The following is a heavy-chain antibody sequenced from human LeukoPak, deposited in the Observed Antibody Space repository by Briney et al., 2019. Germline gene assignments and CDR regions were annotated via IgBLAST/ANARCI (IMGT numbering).Heavy chain of an antibody. CDR3: ARCGGGNPRWFDP. CDR2: ISSSSSTI. CDR1: GFTFSSYN. J-gene: IGHJ5*02. D-gene: IGHD4-23*01. Sequence: GGSLRLSCAASGFTFSSYNMNWVRQAPGKGLEWVSYISSSSSTIYYADSVKGRFTISRDNAKNSMYLQMNSLRAEDTAVYYCARCGGGNPRWFDPWGQGTLVTVSS. V-gene: IGHV3-48*01.